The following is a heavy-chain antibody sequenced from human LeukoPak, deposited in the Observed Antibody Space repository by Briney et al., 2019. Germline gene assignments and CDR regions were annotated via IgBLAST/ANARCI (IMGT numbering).Heavy chain of an antibody. CDR3: ARGLASSDSPPSWFDP. CDR2: IYYSGST. Sequence: SETLSLTCTVSGGSISSYYWSWIRQPPVKGLEWIGYIYYSGSTNYNPSLKSRVTISVDTSKNQFSLKLSSVTAADTAVYYCARGLASSDSPPSWFDPWGQGTLVTVSS. CDR1: GGSISSYY. J-gene: IGHJ5*02. D-gene: IGHD3-22*01. V-gene: IGHV4-59*01.